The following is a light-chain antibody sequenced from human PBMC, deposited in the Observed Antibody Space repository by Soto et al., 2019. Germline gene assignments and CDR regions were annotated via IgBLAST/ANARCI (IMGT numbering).Light chain of an antibody. V-gene: IGLV1-44*01. CDR3: ATWDDDLNAAV. Sequence: QSALTQPPSLSGTPGQRVTISCSGSSSNIAGNTVHWYQHLPGTAPKLLIYINDQRPSGVPGRFSASTSGTSASLAISGLQSDDGADYYCATWDDDLNAAVFGGGTQLTVL. J-gene: IGLJ7*01. CDR1: SSNIAGNT. CDR2: IND.